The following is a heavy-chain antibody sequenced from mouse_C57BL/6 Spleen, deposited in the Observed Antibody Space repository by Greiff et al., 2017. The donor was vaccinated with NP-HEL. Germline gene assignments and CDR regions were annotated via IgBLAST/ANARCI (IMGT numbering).Heavy chain of an antibody. CDR3: ARRELRYAMDY. CDR1: GYTFTSYW. CDR2: IYPGSGST. Sequence: QVQLKQPGAELVKPGASVKMSCKASGYTFTSYWITWVKQRPGQGLEWIGDIYPGSGSTNYNEKFKSKATLTVDTSSSTAYMQLSSLTSEDSAVYYCARRELRYAMDYWGQGTSVTVSS. J-gene: IGHJ4*01. D-gene: IGHD6-1*01. V-gene: IGHV1-55*01.